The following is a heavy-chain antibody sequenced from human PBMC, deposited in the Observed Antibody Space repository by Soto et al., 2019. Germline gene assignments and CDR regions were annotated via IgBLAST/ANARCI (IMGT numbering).Heavy chain of an antibody. CDR3: AKDDVSGDGLWLVSD. V-gene: IGHV3-23*01. Sequence: GGSLRLSCAASGFTFSKYAMIWVRQAPGKGQEWVSGITGSGLTIEHSASVKGRFTISRDNSKNTVYLQMNSLRAEDTAIYYCAKDDVSGDGLWLVSDWGQGTPVTVSS. J-gene: IGHJ4*02. D-gene: IGHD2-21*02. CDR1: GFTFSKYA. CDR2: ITGSGLTI.